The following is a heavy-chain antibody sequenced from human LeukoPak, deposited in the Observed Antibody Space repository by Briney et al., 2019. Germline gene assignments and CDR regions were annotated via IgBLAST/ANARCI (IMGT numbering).Heavy chain of an antibody. Sequence: GSLRLFCAASGFRISSQEMAWVRQGPGKGLEWVSYMSKDGRTIYYADSVKGRFTISRDNTRNSLFLQLNSLRADDTGFYYCARGSYTGFDLYFDSWGQGTLVTISS. CDR2: MSKDGRTI. CDR1: GFRISSQE. J-gene: IGHJ4*02. D-gene: IGHD5-12*01. CDR3: ARGSYTGFDLYFDS. V-gene: IGHV3-48*03.